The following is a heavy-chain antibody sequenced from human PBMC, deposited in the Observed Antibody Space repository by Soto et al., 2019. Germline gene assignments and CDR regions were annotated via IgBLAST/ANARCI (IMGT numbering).Heavy chain of an antibody. V-gene: IGHV3-48*04. CDR2: ISSSSSTI. Sequence: PGGSLRLFCAASGFTFSSYSMNWVRQAPGKGLEWVSYISSSSSTIYYADSVKGRFTISRDNAKNSLYLQMNSLRAEDTALYYCAKDLLYYSGGSCYCGWGQGTLVTVSS. D-gene: IGHD2-15*01. J-gene: IGHJ4*02. CDR1: GFTFSSYS. CDR3: AKDLLYYSGGSCYCG.